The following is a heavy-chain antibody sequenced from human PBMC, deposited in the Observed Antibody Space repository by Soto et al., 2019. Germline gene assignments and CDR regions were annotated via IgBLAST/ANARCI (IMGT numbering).Heavy chain of an antibody. Sequence: PGGSLRLSCAASGFTFSSYAMSWVRQAPGKGLEWVSAISGSGGSTYYADSVKGRFTISRDNSKNTLYLQMNSLRAEDTAVYYCAKPLGSGWELLNDAFDIWGQGTMATVSS. CDR2: ISGSGGST. D-gene: IGHD1-26*01. CDR1: GFTFSSYA. CDR3: AKPLGSGWELLNDAFDI. V-gene: IGHV3-23*01. J-gene: IGHJ3*02.